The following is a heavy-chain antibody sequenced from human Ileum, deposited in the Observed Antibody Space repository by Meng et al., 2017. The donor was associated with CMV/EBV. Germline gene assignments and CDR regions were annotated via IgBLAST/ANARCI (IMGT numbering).Heavy chain of an antibody. D-gene: IGHD4-17*01. CDR3: VRQGYENYGDYVA. CDR2: IYASGTT. CDR1: GASISSSSYY. J-gene: IGHJ5*02. Sequence: QVRLQDSVPGLVKPSQTLSLTCTVSGASISSSSYYWSWIRQPAGKGLEWIGRIYASGTTNYNPSLKSRVTMSLDTSKSQFSLKLTSVTAADTAVYYCVRQGYENYGDYVAWGQGTLVTVSS. V-gene: IGHV4-61*02.